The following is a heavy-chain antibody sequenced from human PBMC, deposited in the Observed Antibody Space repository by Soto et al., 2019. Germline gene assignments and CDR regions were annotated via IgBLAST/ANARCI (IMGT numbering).Heavy chain of an antibody. Sequence: ASVKVSCKASGYTFTSYAMHWVRQAPGQRLEWMGWINAGNGNTKYSQKFQGRVTITRDTSASTAYMELSSLRSEDTAVYYCAREFLRRPRPAAGIDWGQGTLVTLSS. D-gene: IGHD6-13*01. J-gene: IGHJ4*02. CDR1: GYTFTSYA. V-gene: IGHV1-3*01. CDR3: AREFLRRPRPAAGID. CDR2: INAGNGNT.